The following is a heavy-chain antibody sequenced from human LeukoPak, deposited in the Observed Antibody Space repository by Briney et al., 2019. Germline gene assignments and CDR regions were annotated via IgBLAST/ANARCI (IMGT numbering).Heavy chain of an antibody. V-gene: IGHV3-74*01. CDR3: ARERDRGSYRDDY. Sequence: PGGSLRLSCAASGFTFSSHWMHWVRQAPGKGLVWVSRINSDGSTTTYADSVKGRFTTSRDNANNTLYLQMNSLRAEDTAVYYCARERDRGSYRDDYWGQGTLVTVSS. D-gene: IGHD1-26*01. CDR1: GFTFSSHW. CDR2: INSDGSTT. J-gene: IGHJ4*02.